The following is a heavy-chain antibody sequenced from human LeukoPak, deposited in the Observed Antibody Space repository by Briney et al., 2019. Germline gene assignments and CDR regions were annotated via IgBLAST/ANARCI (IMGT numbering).Heavy chain of an antibody. J-gene: IGHJ6*03. CDR1: GGSFSGYY. V-gene: IGHV4-34*01. CDR2: INHSGST. CDR3: ARVRPSYCSSTSCRGRDYYYYMDV. D-gene: IGHD2-2*01. Sequence: SETLSLTCAVYGGSFSGYYWSWIRQPPGRGLEWIGEINHSGSTNYNPSLKSRVTISVDTSKNQFSLKLSSVTAADTAVYYCARVRPSYCSSTSCRGRDYYYYMDVWGKGTTVTVSS.